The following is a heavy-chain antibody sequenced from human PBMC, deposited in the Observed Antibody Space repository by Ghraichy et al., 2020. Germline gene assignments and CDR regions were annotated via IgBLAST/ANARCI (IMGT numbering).Heavy chain of an antibody. J-gene: IGHJ4*02. CDR2: IYYSGST. V-gene: IGHV4-39*01. Sequence: SQTLSLTCTVSGGSISSSSYYWGWIRQPPGKGLEWIGSIYYSGSTYYNPSLKSRVTISVDTSKNQFSLKLSSVTAADTAVYYCASLAVVTALHFFDYWGQGTLVTVSS. CDR1: GGSISSSSYY. D-gene: IGHD2-21*02. CDR3: ASLAVVTALHFFDY.